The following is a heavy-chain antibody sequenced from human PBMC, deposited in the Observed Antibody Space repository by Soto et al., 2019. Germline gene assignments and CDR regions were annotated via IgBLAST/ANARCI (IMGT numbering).Heavy chain of an antibody. CDR3: SGNFDF. CDR2: IWYDGSNK. D-gene: IGHD1-26*01. V-gene: IGHV3-33*01. Sequence: QVQLVESGGGVVQPGSSLRLSCVGSGFTFSNYGMHWVRQAPGKGLEWVAVIWYDGSNKYYADSVKGRFTVSRDNSKNTLSLQMDSLRVEDTAVYYCSGNFDFWGQGTLVTVSS. J-gene: IGHJ4*02. CDR1: GFTFSNYG.